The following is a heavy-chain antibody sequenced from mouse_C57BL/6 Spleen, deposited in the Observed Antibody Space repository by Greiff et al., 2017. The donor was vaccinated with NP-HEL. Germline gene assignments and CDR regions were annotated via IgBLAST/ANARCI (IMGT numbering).Heavy chain of an antibody. CDR2: INPSTGGT. CDR1: GYSFTGYY. D-gene: IGHD1-1*01. J-gene: IGHJ2*01. Sequence: VQLKESGPELVKPGASVKISCKASGYSFTGYYMNWVKQSPEKSLEWIGEINPSTGGTTYNQKFKAKATLTVDKSSSTAYMQLKSLTSEDSAVYYCARDYGSSPYYFDYWGQGTTLTVSS. V-gene: IGHV1-42*01. CDR3: ARDYGSSPYYFDY.